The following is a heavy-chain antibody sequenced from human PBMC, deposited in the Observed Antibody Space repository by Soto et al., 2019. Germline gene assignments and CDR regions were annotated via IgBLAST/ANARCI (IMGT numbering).Heavy chain of an antibody. Sequence: QLQLQESGPGLVKPSETLSLTCTVSGGSISSSSYYWGWIRQPPGKGLEWIGSIYYSGSTYYNPSLKSRVTTPADTSKTQFSLKLSSVTAADTAVYYCARWLQPYYFAYWGQGTLVTVSS. CDR2: IYYSGST. CDR1: GGSISSSSYY. D-gene: IGHD5-12*01. J-gene: IGHJ4*02. CDR3: ARWLQPYYFAY. V-gene: IGHV4-39*01.